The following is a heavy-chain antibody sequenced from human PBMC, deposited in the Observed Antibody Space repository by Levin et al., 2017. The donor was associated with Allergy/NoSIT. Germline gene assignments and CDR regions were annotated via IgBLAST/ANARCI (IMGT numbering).Heavy chain of an antibody. CDR2: ISYDGSNK. Sequence: GGSLRLSCAASGFTFSSYGMHWVRQAPGKGLEWVAVISYDGSNKYYADSVKGRFTISRDNSKNTLYLQMNSLRAEDTAVYYCAKDHFDYWGQGTLVTVSS. CDR3: AKDHFDY. J-gene: IGHJ4*02. V-gene: IGHV3-30*18. CDR1: GFTFSSYG.